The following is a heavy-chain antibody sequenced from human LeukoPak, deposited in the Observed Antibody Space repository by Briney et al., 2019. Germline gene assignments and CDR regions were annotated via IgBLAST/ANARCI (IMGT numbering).Heavy chain of an antibody. V-gene: IGHV4-61*02. CDR3: ARLGTDDY. CDR1: GGSISSGSYF. Sequence: SQTLSLTCTVSGGSISSGSYFWSWIRQPAGKGLEWIGRIYTSGSTNYNPSLKSRVTISVDTSKNQFSLKLSSVTAADTAVYYCARLGTDDYWGQGTLVTVSS. J-gene: IGHJ4*02. CDR2: IYTSGST. D-gene: IGHD1-26*01.